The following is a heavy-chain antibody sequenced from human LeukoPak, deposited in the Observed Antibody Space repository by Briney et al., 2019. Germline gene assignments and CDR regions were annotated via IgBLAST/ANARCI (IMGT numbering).Heavy chain of an antibody. J-gene: IGHJ4*02. CDR1: GFIFSNYA. V-gene: IGHV3-23*01. CDR2: ITGSGGST. CDR3: AKKRVDDRPPLH. Sequence: PGGSLRHSCVASGFIFSNYAMSWVRQAPGKGLEWVSGITGSGGSTYYADSVKGRFTISRDNSKSTLYLQMNSLRDDDTAVYYCAKKRVDDRPPLHWGQGTLVTVSS. D-gene: IGHD6-25*01.